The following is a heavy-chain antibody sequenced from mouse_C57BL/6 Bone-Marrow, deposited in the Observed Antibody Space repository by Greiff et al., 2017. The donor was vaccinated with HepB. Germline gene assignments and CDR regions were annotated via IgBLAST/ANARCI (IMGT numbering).Heavy chain of an antibody. CDR3: ARDPLYYYGSSEYYFDY. V-gene: IGHV5-4*01. CDR1: GFTFSSYA. Sequence: EVQGVESGGGLVKPGGSLKLSCAASGFTFSSYAMSWVRQTPEKRLEWVATISDGGSYTYYPDNVKGRFTISRDNAKNNLYLQMSHLKSEDTAMYYCARDPLYYYGSSEYYFDYWGQGTTLTVSS. J-gene: IGHJ2*01. D-gene: IGHD1-1*01. CDR2: ISDGGSYT.